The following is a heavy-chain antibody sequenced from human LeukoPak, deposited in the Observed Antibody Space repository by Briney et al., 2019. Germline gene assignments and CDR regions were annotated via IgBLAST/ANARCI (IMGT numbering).Heavy chain of an antibody. CDR2: TYPGDSDT. Sequence: PGESLKISCKGSGYSFTSYWIGWVRQMPGKGLEWMGITYPGDSDTRYSPSFQGQVTISADKSISTAYLQWSSLKASDTAMYYCARSYGSGSYERGRMIDYWGQGTLVTVSS. J-gene: IGHJ4*02. D-gene: IGHD3-10*01. V-gene: IGHV5-51*01. CDR1: GYSFTSYW. CDR3: ARSYGSGSYERGRMIDY.